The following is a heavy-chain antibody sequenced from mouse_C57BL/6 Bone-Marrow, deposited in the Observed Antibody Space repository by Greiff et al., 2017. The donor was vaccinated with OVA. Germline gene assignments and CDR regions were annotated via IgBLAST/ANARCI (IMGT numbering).Heavy chain of an antibody. CDR2: IYPGSGNT. V-gene: IGHV1-76*01. J-gene: IGHJ4*01. CDR1: GYTFTDYY. Sequence: QVQLQQPGAELVRPGASVKLSCKASGYTFTDYYINWVKQRPGQGLEWIARIYPGSGNTYYNEKFKGKATLTAEKSSSTAYMQLSSLTSEDSAVYFCARLSLLLKGAMDYWGQGTSVTVSS. CDR3: ARLSLLLKGAMDY. D-gene: IGHD1-2*01.